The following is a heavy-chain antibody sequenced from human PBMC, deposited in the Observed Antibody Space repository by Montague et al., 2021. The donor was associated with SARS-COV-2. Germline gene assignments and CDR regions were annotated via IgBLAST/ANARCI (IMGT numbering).Heavy chain of an antibody. J-gene: IGHJ4*02. Sequence: SETLSLTCAVSGGSIGSSNWWSWVRQPPGKGLEWIGEIYHSGSTNYNPSLKSRVTISVDKSKNQFSLKLSSVTAADTAVYYCARTLLGYCSSTSCDGGRPWYYFDYWGQGTLVTGSS. CDR1: GGSIGSSNW. D-gene: IGHD2-2*01. V-gene: IGHV4-4*02. CDR2: IYHSGST. CDR3: ARTLLGYCSSTSCDGGRPWYYFDY.